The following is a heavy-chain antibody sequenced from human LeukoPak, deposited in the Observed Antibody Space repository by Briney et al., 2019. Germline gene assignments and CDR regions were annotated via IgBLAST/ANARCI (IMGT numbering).Heavy chain of an antibody. CDR3: ARARFGYNRGPFDY. V-gene: IGHV3-30-3*01. CDR1: GFTFSNYA. J-gene: IGHJ4*02. CDR2: ISYDGGNK. Sequence: PGRSLRLSCAASGFTFSNYAIHWVRQAPGKGLEWVAFISYDGGNKHYADSVKGRFTISRDNSKNTLYLQMNSLRPEDTAVYYCARARFGYNRGPFDYWGQGILVTVSS. D-gene: IGHD5-24*01.